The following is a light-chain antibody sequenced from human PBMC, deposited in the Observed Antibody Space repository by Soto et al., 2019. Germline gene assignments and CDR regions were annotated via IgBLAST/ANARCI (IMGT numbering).Light chain of an antibody. CDR3: QQYNNWPYT. V-gene: IGKV3-15*01. CDR2: RAS. CDR1: QRVRSN. Sequence: EIVMTQSPATLSVSPGEGATLSCRASQRVRSNFAWYRQKPGQAPTLVIYRASTRATGIPARFSGSGSGTEFTLTISSLQSEDCAVYYCQQYNNWPYTFGQGTKLEIK. J-gene: IGKJ2*01.